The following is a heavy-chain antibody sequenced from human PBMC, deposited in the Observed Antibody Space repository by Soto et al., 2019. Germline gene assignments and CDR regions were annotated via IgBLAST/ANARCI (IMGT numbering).Heavy chain of an antibody. Sequence: EVQLVESGGGLVQPGGSLRLSCAASGFTFSSYTMNWVRQAPGKGLQWVSYIHSSTSTIYYTDSAKGRFTISRDNAKNSLYLQMNSLRDEDTAVYYCAVGIAVAGSNFDYWGQGTLVTVSS. CDR1: GFTFSSYT. V-gene: IGHV3-48*02. J-gene: IGHJ4*02. D-gene: IGHD6-19*01. CDR2: IHSSTSTI. CDR3: AVGIAVAGSNFDY.